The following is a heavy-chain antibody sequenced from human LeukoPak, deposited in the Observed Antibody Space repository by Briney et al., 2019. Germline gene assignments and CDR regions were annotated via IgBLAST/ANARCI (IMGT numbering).Heavy chain of an antibody. J-gene: IGHJ6*02. Sequence: PGRSLRLSCAASGFTFSSYGMHWVRQAPGKGLEWVAVISYDGSNKYYADSVKGRFTISRDNSKNTLYLQMNSLRAEDTAVYYCAKDHHDIVVVPAWGSLGGMDVWGQGTTVTVSS. V-gene: IGHV3-30*18. CDR1: GFTFSSYG. CDR2: ISYDGSNK. D-gene: IGHD2-2*01. CDR3: AKDHHDIVVVPAWGSLGGMDV.